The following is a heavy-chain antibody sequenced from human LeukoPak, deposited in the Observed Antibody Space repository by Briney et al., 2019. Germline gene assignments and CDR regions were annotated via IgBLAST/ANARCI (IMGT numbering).Heavy chain of an antibody. Sequence: GASVKVSCKTSGYTFIDYYMHWVRQAPGQGLEYMGWINPNNGGTDYAQKFQGRVTMTRDSSISTAYMELSRLRSDDTAVYYCVREVYGSFDYWGQGTLVTVSS. CDR1: GYTFIDYY. CDR2: INPNNGGT. D-gene: IGHD2/OR15-2a*01. V-gene: IGHV1-2*02. CDR3: VREVYGSFDY. J-gene: IGHJ4*02.